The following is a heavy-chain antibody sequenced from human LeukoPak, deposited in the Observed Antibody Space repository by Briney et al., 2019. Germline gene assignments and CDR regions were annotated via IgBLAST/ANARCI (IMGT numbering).Heavy chain of an antibody. Sequence: PGGSLRLSCAASGFTFSSYAMSWVRAAPGRGLEWVSAISGCVGSPYYADSVRGRFTISRDNPKTPLYLQRNGLRAEDTAVYYCRRPLDNCGSASSDYGAQGTLVTASS. CDR3: RRPLDNCGSASSDY. CDR1: GFTFSSYA. D-gene: IGHD3-10*01. V-gene: IGHV3-23*01. J-gene: IGHJ4*02. CDR2: ISGCVGSP.